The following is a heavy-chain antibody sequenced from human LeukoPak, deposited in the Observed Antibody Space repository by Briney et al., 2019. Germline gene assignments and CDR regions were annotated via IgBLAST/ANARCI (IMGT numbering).Heavy chain of an antibody. Sequence: PGGSLRLSCAASGFTFSDYYMNWLRQAPGKGLEWVSYIDSRGSTLYYADSVKGRFTISRDNAKNSLYLQMNSLRAEDTAVYYCARDGGSYYGVDYWGQGTLVTVSS. D-gene: IGHD1-26*01. CDR3: ARDGGSYYGVDY. CDR1: GFTFSDYY. J-gene: IGHJ4*02. CDR2: IDSRGSTL. V-gene: IGHV3-11*04.